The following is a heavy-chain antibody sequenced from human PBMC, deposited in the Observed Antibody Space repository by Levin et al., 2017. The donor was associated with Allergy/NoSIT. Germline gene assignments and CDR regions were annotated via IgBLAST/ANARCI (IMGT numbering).Heavy chain of an antibody. CDR3: ARGRTYYYGSGSRTYYYYYMDV. Sequence: SETLSLTCAVYGGSFSGYYWSWIRQPPGKGLEWIGEINHSGSTNYNPSLKSRVTISVDTSKNQFSLKLSSVTAADTAVYYCARGRTYYYGSGSRTYYYYYMDVWGKGTTVTVSS. CDR2: INHSGST. J-gene: IGHJ6*03. CDR1: GGSFSGYY. D-gene: IGHD3-10*01. V-gene: IGHV4-34*01.